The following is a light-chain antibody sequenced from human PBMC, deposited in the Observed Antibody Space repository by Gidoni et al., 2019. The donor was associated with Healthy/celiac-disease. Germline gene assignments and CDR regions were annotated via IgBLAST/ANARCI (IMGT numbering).Light chain of an antibody. CDR2: KDS. CDR3: QSADSSGTFVV. Sequence: SYELTQPPSLSVSPGQTARITCSGDALPKQYAYWYQQKPGQAPVLVIYKDSERPSGIPERFSGSRSGKTVTLTIRGVQAEDEADYYCQSADSSGTFVVFGGGTKLTVL. V-gene: IGLV3-25*03. J-gene: IGLJ2*01. CDR1: ALPKQY.